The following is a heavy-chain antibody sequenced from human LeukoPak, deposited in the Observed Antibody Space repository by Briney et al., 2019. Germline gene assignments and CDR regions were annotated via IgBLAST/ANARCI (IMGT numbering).Heavy chain of an antibody. J-gene: IGHJ4*02. V-gene: IGHV1-2*02. CDR2: INPSGGGT. CDR1: GYTFTGYY. CDR3: ARCVWDNHFDD. Sequence: ASLNLSCAASGYTFTGYYMNWIRQAPGQGLEWMGWINPSGGGTSYAHNFKGRVTMTRGTSSSRAYMERGTLKSDDTAVYYCARCVWDNHFDDWGQGTLVTVSS. D-gene: IGHD1-26*01.